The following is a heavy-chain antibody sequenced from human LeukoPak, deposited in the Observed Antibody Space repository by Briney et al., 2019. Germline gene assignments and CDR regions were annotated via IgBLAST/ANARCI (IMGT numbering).Heavy chain of an antibody. CDR3: ASSRSSELTAPV. Sequence: SETLSLTCAVYGGSFSGYYWSWIRQPPGKGLEWIGEINHSGSTNYNPSLKSRVTISVDTSKNQFSLKLSSVTAADTAVYYCASSRSSELTAPVWGLGTTVTVSS. CDR1: GGSFSGYY. V-gene: IGHV4-34*01. CDR2: INHSGST. J-gene: IGHJ6*02. D-gene: IGHD6-6*01.